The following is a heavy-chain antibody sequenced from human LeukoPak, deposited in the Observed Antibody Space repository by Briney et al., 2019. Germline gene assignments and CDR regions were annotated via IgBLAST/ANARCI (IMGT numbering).Heavy chain of an antibody. CDR2: IYYDGST. D-gene: IGHD2-15*01. CDR1: GGSLSSGSYY. Sequence: SETLSLTCTVSGGSLSSGSYYWGWVRQPPGTGLEWIGNIYYDGSTYYNPSLKSRVTISVDTSKNQFSLKLNSVTAADTAVYFCARRYCSGGSCPFDPWGQGTLVTVSS. J-gene: IGHJ5*02. CDR3: ARRYCSGGSCPFDP. V-gene: IGHV4-39*01.